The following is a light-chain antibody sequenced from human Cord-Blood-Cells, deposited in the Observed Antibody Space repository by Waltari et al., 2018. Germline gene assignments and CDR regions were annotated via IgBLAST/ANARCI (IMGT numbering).Light chain of an antibody. J-gene: IGLJ2*01. CDR3: SSYTSSSTVV. CDR2: EVS. V-gene: IGLV2-14*01. CDR1: SSDGGGYNY. Sequence: QSALTQPASVSGSPGQSITLACTGTSSDGGGYNYVSWYQQHPGKAPKLMIYEVSNRPSGVSNRFSGSKSGNTASLTISGLQAEDEADYYCSSYTSSSTVVFGGGTKLTVL.